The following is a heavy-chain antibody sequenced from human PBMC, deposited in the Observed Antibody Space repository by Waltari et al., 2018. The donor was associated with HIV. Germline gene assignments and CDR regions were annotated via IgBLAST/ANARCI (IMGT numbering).Heavy chain of an antibody. CDR2: ISFDGRNE. Sequence: QVQLVESGGGVVQPGKSLRLSCPAAGFTSRSSCIHRVRQAPGKGLDWVAVISFDGRNEYYADSVKGRFTISRDNSKNTVYLQMNSLRAEDTAVYYCAKEGWELLQFGYYFDYWGQGTLVTVSS. D-gene: IGHD1-26*01. CDR3: AKEGWELLQFGYYFDY. CDR1: GFTSRSSC. V-gene: IGHV3-30*18. J-gene: IGHJ4*02.